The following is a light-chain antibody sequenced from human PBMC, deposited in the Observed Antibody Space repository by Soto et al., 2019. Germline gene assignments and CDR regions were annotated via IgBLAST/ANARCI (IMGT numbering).Light chain of an antibody. J-gene: IGKJ1*01. CDR2: GAS. CDR1: QSVSSSY. V-gene: IGKV3-20*01. Sequence: IVLTQSPATLSLSPGERATLSCRASQSVSSSYVAWYQQTPGQAPSLLIYGASSRATGIPDRFSGSGSGTDFTLTISRLEPEDFAVYFCQVYGSSSKTFGQGTKVDIK. CDR3: QVYGSSSKT.